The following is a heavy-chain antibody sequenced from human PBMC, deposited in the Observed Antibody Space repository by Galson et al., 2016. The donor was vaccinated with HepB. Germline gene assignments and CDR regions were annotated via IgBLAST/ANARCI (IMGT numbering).Heavy chain of an antibody. J-gene: IGHJ6*03. V-gene: IGHV3-21*01. CDR3: AREGLGDGYNSLNYYSYYMDV. Sequence: SLRLSCAASGLTFSNYSLNWVRQAPGKGLEWVSSISSSSTYIYYADSVKGRFTISRDNAKNSLYLQMSSLRAEDTAVYYCAREGLGDGYNSLNYYSYYMDVWGKGTTVTVSS. CDR1: GLTFSNYS. D-gene: IGHD5-24*01. CDR2: ISSSSTYI.